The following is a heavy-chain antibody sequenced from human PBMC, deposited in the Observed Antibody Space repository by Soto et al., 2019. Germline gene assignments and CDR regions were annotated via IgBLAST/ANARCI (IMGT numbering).Heavy chain of an antibody. CDR3: ARGGGVGVAGSAAFDM. Sequence: QLHLVQSGAVVKKPGASVTVSCSASGYPVTAYYMHWVRQAPGRGLEWMGGINPATGAAKYTQTFRGRVTLTRDTSTNTVFMELSGLTSEDTAVFYRARGGGVGVAGSAAFDMWGQGTLVTVSS. D-gene: IGHD3-3*01. CDR1: GYPVTAYY. J-gene: IGHJ3*02. CDR2: INPATGAA. V-gene: IGHV1-2*02.